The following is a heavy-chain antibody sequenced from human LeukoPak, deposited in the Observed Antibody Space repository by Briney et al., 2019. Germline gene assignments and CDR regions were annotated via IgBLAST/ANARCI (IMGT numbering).Heavy chain of an antibody. CDR2: IYSSGST. CDR1: GDSISSYY. V-gene: IGHV4-4*07. Sequence: SETLSLTCTVSGDSISSYYWNWIRQPAGKGLEWIGRIYSSGSTNYNPSLRSRVTMSVDTSKNQFSLNLSSVTAADTAIYYCAREDWFDPWGQGTLATVSS. J-gene: IGHJ5*02. CDR3: AREDWFDP.